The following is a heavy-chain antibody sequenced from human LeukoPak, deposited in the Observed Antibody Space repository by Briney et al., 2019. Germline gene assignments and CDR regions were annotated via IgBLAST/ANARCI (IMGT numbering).Heavy chain of an antibody. CDR2: IYTSGST. V-gene: IGHV4-59*10. CDR3: ARDITYDYVWGSPYNWFDP. J-gene: IGHJ5*02. D-gene: IGHD3-16*01. Sequence: SETLSLTCAVYGESFSGFHWSWIRQPPGKGLEWIGRIYTSGSTNYNPSLKSRVTMSVDTSKNQFSLKLSSVTAADTAVYYCARDITYDYVWGSPYNWFDPWGQGTLVTVSS. CDR1: GESFSGFH.